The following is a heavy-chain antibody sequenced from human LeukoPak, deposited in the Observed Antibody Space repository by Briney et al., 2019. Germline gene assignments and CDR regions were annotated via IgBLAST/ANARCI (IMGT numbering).Heavy chain of an antibody. D-gene: IGHD3-22*01. J-gene: IGHJ4*02. Sequence: SETLSLTCSVSGGSISSGDYYWSWIRQHPGKGLEWIGYIYHSGSTYYNPSLKSRVTISVDTSKNQFSLKLSSVTAADTAVYYCARELSGYGASDYWGQGTLVTVSS. CDR1: GGSISSGDYY. CDR3: ARELSGYGASDY. CDR2: IYHSGST. V-gene: IGHV4-31*03.